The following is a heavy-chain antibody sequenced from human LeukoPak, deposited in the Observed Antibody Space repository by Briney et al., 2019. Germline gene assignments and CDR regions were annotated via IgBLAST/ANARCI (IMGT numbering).Heavy chain of an antibody. V-gene: IGHV4-59*08. CDR3: ARLFHDNSWYFVYIDV. CDR1: GGSLSSYY. CDR2: IYYSGST. Sequence: SETLSLTCTVSGGSLSSYYWSWIRQPPGKGLEGIGYIYYSGSTNYNPSLKSRVTISVDTSKTQFSLKLRSVTAAHTAVDYCARLFHDNSWYFVYIDVWGKGTTVTVSS. D-gene: IGHD6-13*01. J-gene: IGHJ6*03.